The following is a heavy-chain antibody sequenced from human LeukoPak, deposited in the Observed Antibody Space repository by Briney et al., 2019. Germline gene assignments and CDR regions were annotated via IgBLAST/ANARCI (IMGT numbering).Heavy chain of an antibody. D-gene: IGHD3-10*01. Sequence: GGSLRLSCAASGFALSSYSMNWVRQAPGKALEWVSSIGGSSSFIYYADSVRGRFTISRDNAKNSLYLQMNSLRAEDTAVYYCLRDDSGSYFGYWGQGTLVIVSS. CDR3: LRDDSGSYFGY. CDR2: IGGSSSFI. CDR1: GFALSSYS. J-gene: IGHJ4*02. V-gene: IGHV3-21*06.